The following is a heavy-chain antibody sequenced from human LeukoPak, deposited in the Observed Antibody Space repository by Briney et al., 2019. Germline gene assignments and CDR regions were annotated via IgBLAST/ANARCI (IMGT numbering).Heavy chain of an antibody. CDR3: ALNYYYYYGMDV. CDR1: GYTFTSCY. J-gene: IGHJ6*02. Sequence: ASVKVSCKASGYTFTSCYMHWVRQAPGQGLEWMGIINPSGGSTSYAQKFQGRVTMTRDTSTSTVYMELSSLRSEDTAVYYCALNYYYYYGMDVWGQGTTVTVSS. CDR2: INPSGGST. V-gene: IGHV1-46*01.